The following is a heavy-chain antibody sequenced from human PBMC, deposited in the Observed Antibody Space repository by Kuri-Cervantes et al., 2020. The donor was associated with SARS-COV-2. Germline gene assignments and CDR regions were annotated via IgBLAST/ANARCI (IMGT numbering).Heavy chain of an antibody. CDR3: ARRTLDTAMVRGVRAPNDAFDI. CDR2: IYYSGST. V-gene: IGHV4-30-2*03. CDR1: GGSISSGDYY. J-gene: IGHJ3*02. D-gene: IGHD5-18*01. Sequence: SETLSLTCTVSGGSISSGDYYWSWIRQPPGKGLEWIGSIYYSGSTYYNPSLKSRVTISVDTSKNQFSLKLSSVTAADTAVYYCARRTLDTAMVRGVRAPNDAFDIWGQGTMVTVSS.